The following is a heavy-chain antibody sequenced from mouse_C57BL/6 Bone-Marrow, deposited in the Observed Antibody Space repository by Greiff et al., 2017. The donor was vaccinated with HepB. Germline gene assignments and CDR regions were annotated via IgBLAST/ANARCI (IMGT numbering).Heavy chain of an antibody. CDR2: IWSDGST. D-gene: IGHD2-4*01. Sequence: QVQLQQSGPGLVAPSQSLSITCTASGFSLTSYGVHWVRQPPGKGLEWLVVIWSDGSTTYNSALKSRQSISKDNSKSHVFLKMNSLQTDDTAMYYCARHDCGGAMDYWGQGTSGTGSS. V-gene: IGHV2-6-1*01. CDR3: ARHDCGGAMDY. CDR1: GFSLTSYG. J-gene: IGHJ4*01.